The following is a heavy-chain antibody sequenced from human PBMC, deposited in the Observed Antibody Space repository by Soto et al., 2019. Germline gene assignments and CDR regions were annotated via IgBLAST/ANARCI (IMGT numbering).Heavy chain of an antibody. D-gene: IGHD3-10*01. CDR2: IYPGDSDT. V-gene: IGHV5-51*01. CDR1: GYSFTSYW. Sequence: GESLKISCKGSGYSFTSYWIGWVRQMPGKGLEWMGIIYPGDSDTRYSPSFQGQVTISADKSISTAYLQWSSLKASDTAMYYCARHITMVRGVIPYYFDYWGQGTLVTVSS. CDR3: ARHITMVRGVIPYYFDY. J-gene: IGHJ4*02.